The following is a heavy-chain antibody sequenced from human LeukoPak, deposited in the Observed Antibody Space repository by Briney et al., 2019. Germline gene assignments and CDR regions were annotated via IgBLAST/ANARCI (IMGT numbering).Heavy chain of an antibody. V-gene: IGHV3-74*01. CDR2: INSDGSDT. CDR3: ARGGYHHGFDI. D-gene: IGHD2-15*01. CDR1: GFTFNSYW. Sequence: GGSLRLSCAASGFTFNSYWFHWVRQAPGKGLVWVSRINSDGSDTIYADSVKGRFTISRDNDKSTVYLQMNGLKAEDTAVYYCARGGYHHGFDIWGQGTMVTVSS. J-gene: IGHJ3*02.